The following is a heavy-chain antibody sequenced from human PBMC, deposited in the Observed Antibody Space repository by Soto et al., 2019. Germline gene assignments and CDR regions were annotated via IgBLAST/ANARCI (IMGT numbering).Heavy chain of an antibody. CDR1: GFTFSSYS. Sequence: GGSLRLSCAASGFTFSSYSMNWVRQAPGKGLEWVSSISSSSSYIYYADSVKGRFTISRDNAKNSLYLQMNSLRAEDTAVYYCARDQVRGYSYGLNYYGMDVWGQGTTVTVSS. CDR2: ISSSSSYI. CDR3: ARDQVRGYSYGLNYYGMDV. J-gene: IGHJ6*02. D-gene: IGHD5-18*01. V-gene: IGHV3-21*01.